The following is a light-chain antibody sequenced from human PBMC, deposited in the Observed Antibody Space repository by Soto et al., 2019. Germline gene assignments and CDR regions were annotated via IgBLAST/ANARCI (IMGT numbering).Light chain of an antibody. Sequence: EIELTQSPGTLSSSPGERATLSCRASQSISSSSLAWYQQTRCRSHRLLIYGASMRATGIPDTFSGSGSGADLSVTISSLGHEDFAVYYCQLYYDSPRYTFGLGTKLEIK. J-gene: IGKJ2*01. CDR2: GAS. CDR1: QSISSSS. V-gene: IGKV3-20*01. CDR3: QLYYDSPRYT.